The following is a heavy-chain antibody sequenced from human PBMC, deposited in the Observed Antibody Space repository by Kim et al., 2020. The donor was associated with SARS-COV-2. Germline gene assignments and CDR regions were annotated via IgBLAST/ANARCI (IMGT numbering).Heavy chain of an antibody. D-gene: IGHD1-1*01. CDR1: GFSLSTSGLG. CDR3: AHRGGTGTKFDY. CDR2: IYWNDDK. Sequence: SGPTLVKPTQTLTLTCSFSGFSLSTSGLGVGWIRQPPGKALEWLALIYWNDDKRCSPSLKTRLTVTMATSRNQVVLTMTNMDPVDSGTYYCAHRGGTGTKFDYWGQGTLVTVSS. J-gene: IGHJ4*02. V-gene: IGHV2-5*01.